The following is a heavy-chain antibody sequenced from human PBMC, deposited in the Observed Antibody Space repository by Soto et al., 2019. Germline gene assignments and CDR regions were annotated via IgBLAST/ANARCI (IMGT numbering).Heavy chain of an antibody. J-gene: IGHJ6*02. D-gene: IGHD3-22*01. CDR1: GVSISSYY. CDR3: VRVSFDTSGNRVRMDV. V-gene: IGHV4-59*01. Sequence: PSETLSLSCTVSGVSISSYYWSWIRQPPGKGLEWIGYIYNGGSTNYNPSLKSRVTMSQDTPKNQFFLKLTSMTDADTAVYYCVRVSFDTSGNRVRMDVWGQGTTVTVSS. CDR2: IYNGGST.